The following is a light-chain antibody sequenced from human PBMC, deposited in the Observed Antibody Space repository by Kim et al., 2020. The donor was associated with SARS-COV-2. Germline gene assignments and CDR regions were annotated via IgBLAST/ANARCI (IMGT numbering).Light chain of an antibody. CDR1: NIGSKN. J-gene: IGLJ2*01. CDR3: QVWDSSTVV. V-gene: IGLV3-9*01. CDR2: RDN. Sequence: SVALGQTDRITCGGNNIGSKNVHWYQQKPGQAPVLVIYRDNSRPSGIPERFSDSNSVNTATLTISRAQAGDEGDYYCQVWDSSTVVFGGGTQLTVL.